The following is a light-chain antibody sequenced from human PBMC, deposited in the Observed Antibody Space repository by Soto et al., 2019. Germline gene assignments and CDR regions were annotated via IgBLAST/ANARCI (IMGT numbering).Light chain of an antibody. CDR2: GVT. V-gene: IGLV2-14*01. CDR1: RSDIGGYNY. CDR3: SSYKISNTWV. Sequence: QSALTQPASVSGSPGQTITISCSGTRSDIGGYNYVSWYQHHPGKAPKLMIYGVTNRPSGASDRFSGSEPGSTASLTISGHQAEDEATDNCSSYKISNTWVFEAGTKRSVL. J-gene: IGLJ3*02.